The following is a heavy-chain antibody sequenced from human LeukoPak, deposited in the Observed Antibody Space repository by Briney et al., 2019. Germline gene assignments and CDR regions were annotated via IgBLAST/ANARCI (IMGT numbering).Heavy chain of an antibody. CDR1: GYTFIRYD. V-gene: IGHV1-8*01. CDR2: MNPNSGNT. Sequence: ASVQVSCKATGYTFIRYDSNWVRQATGQELEWMGWMNPNSGNTGYAQKFQGRVTMTRNTSISTAYMELSSLRSEDTAVYYCARVPDWGQGTLVTVSS. J-gene: IGHJ4*02. CDR3: ARVPD.